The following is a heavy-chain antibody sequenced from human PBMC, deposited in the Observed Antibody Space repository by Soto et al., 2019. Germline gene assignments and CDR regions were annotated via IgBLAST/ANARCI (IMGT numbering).Heavy chain of an antibody. V-gene: IGHV1-18*04. D-gene: IGHD3-22*01. CDR1: GYTFTSYG. J-gene: IGHJ5*02. Sequence: ASVKVSCKASGYTFTSYGISWVRQAPGQGLEWMGWISAYNGNTNYAQKLQGRVTMTTDTSTSTAYMELRSLRSDDTAVYYCARDGSYYYDSSAINWFDPWGQGTLVTVPQ. CDR2: ISAYNGNT. CDR3: ARDGSYYYDSSAINWFDP.